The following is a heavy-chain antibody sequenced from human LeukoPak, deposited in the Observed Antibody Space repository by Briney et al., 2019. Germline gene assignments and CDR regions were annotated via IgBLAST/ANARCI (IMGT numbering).Heavy chain of an antibody. V-gene: IGHV3-23*01. CDR3: AKAIVVVPAALHDAFDI. Sequence: PGGSLRLSCAASGFTFSSYAVSWVRHAPGKGLEWVSAISGSGGSTYYADSVKGRFTISRDNSKNTLYLQMNSLRAEDTAVYYCAKAIVVVPAALHDAFDIWGQGTMVTVFS. D-gene: IGHD2-2*01. CDR2: ISGSGGST. CDR1: GFTFSSYA. J-gene: IGHJ3*02.